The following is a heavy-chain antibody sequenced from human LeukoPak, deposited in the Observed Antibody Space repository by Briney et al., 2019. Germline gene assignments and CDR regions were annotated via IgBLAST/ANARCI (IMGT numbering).Heavy chain of an antibody. J-gene: IGHJ4*02. Sequence: GGSLRLSCAASGFAFSDYAMNWVRQAPGKGLEWVSAISNNGGYTYYADSVQGRFTISRDNSKSTLCLQMNSLRAEDTAVYYCAKQLGYCSDGSCYFPYWGQGTLVTVSS. CDR3: AKQLGYCSDGSCYFPY. V-gene: IGHV3-23*01. CDR2: ISNNGGYT. D-gene: IGHD2-15*01. CDR1: GFAFSDYA.